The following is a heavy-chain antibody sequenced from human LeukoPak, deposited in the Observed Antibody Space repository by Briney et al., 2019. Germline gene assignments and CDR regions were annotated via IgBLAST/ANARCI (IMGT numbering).Heavy chain of an antibody. J-gene: IGHJ4*02. CDR1: GGSISNHH. V-gene: IGHV4-59*11. D-gene: IGHD2-2*01. Sequence: ASETLSLTCTVSGGSISNHHWTWIRQSPGKGLEWIGFVYYSGTTHYNPSLESRVTISVDVSKNQFTLKLDSVTTADTAVYYCARDSGKCTSTSCSDYLDLWGQGTLVTVSS. CDR2: VYYSGTT. CDR3: ARDSGKCTSTSCSDYLDL.